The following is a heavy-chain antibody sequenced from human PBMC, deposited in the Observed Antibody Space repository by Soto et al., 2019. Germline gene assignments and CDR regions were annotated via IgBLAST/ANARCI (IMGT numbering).Heavy chain of an antibody. CDR3: ARARSGGSGYFDY. J-gene: IGHJ4*02. CDR1: GFTFSIYS. CDR2: TSDSSHYI. Sequence: GGSLRLSCAASGFTFSIYSMNWVRQAPGKGLEWVASTSDSSHYIYYADSVEGRFTVSRDNAKSSLYLQMDSLRAEDTAVYYCARARSGGSGYFDYWGQGTLVTVSS. D-gene: IGHD2-15*01. V-gene: IGHV3-21*01.